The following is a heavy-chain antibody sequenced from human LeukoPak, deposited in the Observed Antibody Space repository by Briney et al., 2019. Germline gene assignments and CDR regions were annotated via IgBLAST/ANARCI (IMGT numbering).Heavy chain of an antibody. CDR2: IIGSGVTT. J-gene: IGHJ4*02. CDR3: AKDASDTGYYFDY. V-gene: IGHV3-23*01. CDR1: GFTFSSYA. D-gene: IGHD1-14*01. Sequence: GASLRLSCAGSGFTFSSYAMSWARQAPGKGLEWVSTIIGSGVTTYYADPVKGRFTISRDNSKNTLYLQVNSLRAEDTAVYYCAKDASDTGYYFDYWGQGTLVTVSS.